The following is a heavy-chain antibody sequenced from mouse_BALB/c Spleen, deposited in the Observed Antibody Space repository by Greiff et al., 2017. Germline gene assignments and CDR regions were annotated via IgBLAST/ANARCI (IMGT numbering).Heavy chain of an antibody. D-gene: IGHD4-1*02. J-gene: IGHJ4*01. CDR3: TSTGTFYAMDY. CDR2: INPSNGGT. Sequence: QVQLQQSGAELVKPGASVKLSCKASGYTFTSYYMYWVKQRPGQGLEWIGEINPSNGGTNFNEKFKSKATLTVDKSSSTAYMQLSSLTSEDSAVYYCTSTGTFYAMDYWGQGTSVTVSS. CDR1: GYTFTSYY. V-gene: IGHV1S81*02.